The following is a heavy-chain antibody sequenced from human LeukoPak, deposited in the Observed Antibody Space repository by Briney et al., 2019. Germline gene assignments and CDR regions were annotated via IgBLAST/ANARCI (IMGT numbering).Heavy chain of an antibody. Sequence: GGSLRLSCAASGFMFSHYAMSWVRQPPGKGLEWVSGITAGGGTTDYPDSVKGRFTISRDNSRNMVYLQMNSLRGEDTAVYYCAKRESGYYNSWGQGTLVIVPS. V-gene: IGHV3-23*01. CDR2: ITAGGGTT. CDR3: AKRESGYYNS. D-gene: IGHD5-12*01. J-gene: IGHJ5*02. CDR1: GFMFSHYA.